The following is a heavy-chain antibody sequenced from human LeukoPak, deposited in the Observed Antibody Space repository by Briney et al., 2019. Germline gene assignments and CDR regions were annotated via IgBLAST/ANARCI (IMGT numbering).Heavy chain of an antibody. V-gene: IGHV4-61*02. Sequence: SETLSLTFTVSGASITSGNYYWSWIWQPAGQGLEWIGRIYTSGTTKYNPSLKSRVTISIDTSKRQFSLTLSAVTAADTAVYYCARNWGYSYGYGSFDYWGQGILVTVSS. CDR1: GASITSGNYY. J-gene: IGHJ4*02. CDR2: IYTSGTT. CDR3: ARNWGYSYGYGSFDY. D-gene: IGHD5-18*01.